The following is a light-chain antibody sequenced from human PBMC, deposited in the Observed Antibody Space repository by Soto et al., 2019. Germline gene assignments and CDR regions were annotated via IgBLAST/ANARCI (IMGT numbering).Light chain of an antibody. J-gene: IGKJ1*01. Sequence: VVLTQSPGTLSLSPGERATLSCRASQSITSSFLAWYQQKPGQAPRLLIYDTSSRVTGIPDRFSGSGSGTDFTLTISRLEPEDFAVYYCQQYGSSPWAFGQGTQVEI. V-gene: IGKV3-20*01. CDR3: QQYGSSPWA. CDR2: DTS. CDR1: QSITSSF.